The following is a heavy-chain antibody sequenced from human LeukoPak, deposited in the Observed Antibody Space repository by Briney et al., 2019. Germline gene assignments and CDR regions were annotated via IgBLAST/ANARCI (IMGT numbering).Heavy chain of an antibody. CDR2: IYYSGST. J-gene: IGHJ4*02. Sequence: PSETLSLTFTLSGGSISSSSYYWGWIRQPPGKGLEWIGTIYYSGSTYYNPSLKSRVTISVDTSKNRFSLKLSSVTAADTAVYYCARVPTVTFFDYWGQGTLVTVSS. D-gene: IGHD4-17*01. V-gene: IGHV4-39*01. CDR1: GGSISSSSYY. CDR3: ARVPTVTFFDY.